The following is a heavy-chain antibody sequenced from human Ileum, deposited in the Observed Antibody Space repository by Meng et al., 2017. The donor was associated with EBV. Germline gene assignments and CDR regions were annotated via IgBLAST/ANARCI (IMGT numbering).Heavy chain of an antibody. CDR1: VCSISSSNC. Sequence: HLAQPAPDLVMPSGTLSLTCAVPVCSISSSNCWSWFRQPPGKGLEWIGEIYHSGRTNYNPSLKSRVTMSVDKSKNQFSLNLSSVTAADTAVYYCARVGQWLPIDYWGQGTLVTVSS. J-gene: IGHJ4*02. D-gene: IGHD6-19*01. CDR2: IYHSGRT. CDR3: ARVGQWLPIDY. V-gene: IGHV4-4*02.